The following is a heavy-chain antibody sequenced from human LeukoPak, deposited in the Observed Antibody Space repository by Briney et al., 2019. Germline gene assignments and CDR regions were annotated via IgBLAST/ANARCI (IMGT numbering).Heavy chain of an antibody. Sequence: SETLSLTCTVSGGSISSGGYYWSWISQHPGKGLEWIGYIYYSGSTNYNPSLKSRVTISVDTSKNQFFLKLNSVTAADTAVYYCARAYSSSGYNWFDPWGQGTLVTVSS. CDR3: ARAYSSSGYNWFDP. CDR1: GGSISSGGYY. J-gene: IGHJ5*02. CDR2: IYYSGST. D-gene: IGHD6-6*01. V-gene: IGHV4-31*03.